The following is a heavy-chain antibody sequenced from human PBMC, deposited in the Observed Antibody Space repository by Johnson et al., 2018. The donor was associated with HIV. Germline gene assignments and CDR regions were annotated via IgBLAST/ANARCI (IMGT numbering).Heavy chain of an antibody. CDR3: RVVGDAFDI. J-gene: IGHJ3*02. Sequence: QVQLVESGGGVVQPGRSLRLSCAASGFTFSSYAMHWVRQAPGKGLEWVAVISYDGSNKYYADSVKGRLTISRDNSKNTLYLQMNSLRVEDTAVYYVRVVGDAFDIWGQGTMVTVSS. V-gene: IGHV3-30-3*01. CDR1: GFTFSSYA. CDR2: ISYDGSNK. D-gene: IGHD2-15*01.